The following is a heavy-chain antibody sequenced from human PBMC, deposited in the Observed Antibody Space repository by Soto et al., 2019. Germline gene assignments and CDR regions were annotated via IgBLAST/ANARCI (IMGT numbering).Heavy chain of an antibody. Sequence: GGSLRLSCAASRFPFSSYGIHWVRQAPGKGLEWVAVISYDGSNKYYADSVKGRFTISRDNSKNTLYLQMDSLRAEDSAVYYCAKASSSWDGYYYGMDVWGPGTTVTVSS. V-gene: IGHV3-30*18. D-gene: IGHD6-13*01. CDR2: ISYDGSNK. CDR1: RFPFSSYG. CDR3: AKASSSWDGYYYGMDV. J-gene: IGHJ6*02.